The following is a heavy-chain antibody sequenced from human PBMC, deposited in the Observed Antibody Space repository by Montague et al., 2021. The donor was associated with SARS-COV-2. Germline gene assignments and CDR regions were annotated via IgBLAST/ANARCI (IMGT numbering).Heavy chain of an antibody. CDR1: GGSISGSNYY. J-gene: IGHJ3*02. D-gene: IGHD3-22*01. CDR3: ASPTYYYDSSGSDAFDI. V-gene: IGHV4-39*01. CDR2: IYYSGST. Sequence: SETRSLTCTVSGGSISGSNYYWGWIRQPPGKGLEWIGSIYYSGSTYYNPSLKSRVTIFVDTSKNQFSLKLSSVTAADTAVYYCASPTYYYDSSGSDAFDIWGRGTMVTVSS.